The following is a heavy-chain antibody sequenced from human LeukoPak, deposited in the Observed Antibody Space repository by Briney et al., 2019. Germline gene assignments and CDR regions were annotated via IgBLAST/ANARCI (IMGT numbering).Heavy chain of an antibody. CDR3: ARDGEAYCGGDCYFHSYYYLDV. D-gene: IGHD2-21*02. Sequence: PGGSLRLSCAASGFTFSNAWMSWVRQAPGKGLEWVGRIKSKTDGGTTDYAAPVKGRFTISRDDSKNTLYLQMNSLKTEDTAVYYCARDGEAYCGGDCYFHSYYYLDVWGKGTTVTVSS. J-gene: IGHJ6*03. CDR1: GFTFSNAW. CDR2: IKSKTDGGTT. V-gene: IGHV3-15*01.